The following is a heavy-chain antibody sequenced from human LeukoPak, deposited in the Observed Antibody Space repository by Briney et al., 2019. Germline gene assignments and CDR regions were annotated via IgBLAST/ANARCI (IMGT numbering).Heavy chain of an antibody. CDR2: IYTSGST. D-gene: IGHD6-25*01. CDR1: GGSISSGSYY. V-gene: IGHV4-61*02. CDR3: ARARSGYDYYYYYYMDV. Sequence: PSQTLSLTCTVSGGSISSGSYYWSWIRQPAGKGLEWIGRIYTSGSTNYNPSLKSRVTISVDTSKNQFSLKLSSVTAADTAVYYCARARSGYDYYYYYYMDVWGKGTTVTISS. J-gene: IGHJ6*03.